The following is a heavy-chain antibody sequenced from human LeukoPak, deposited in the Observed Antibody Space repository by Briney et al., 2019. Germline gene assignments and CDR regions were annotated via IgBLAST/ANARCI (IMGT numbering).Heavy chain of an antibody. CDR2: ISAYNCDT. D-gene: IGHD6-19*01. Sequence: ASVKVSCKASGYTFTNYHVSWVREAPGQGLEWMGWISAYNCDTNYAQNLQGRVTMTKDTSTSTAYMELRSLRSDDTAVYYCARGSPSVWIAVPGRSHYFDYWGQGTLVTVSS. CDR3: ARGSPSVWIAVPGRSHYFDY. V-gene: IGHV1-18*01. CDR1: GYTFTNYH. J-gene: IGHJ4*02.